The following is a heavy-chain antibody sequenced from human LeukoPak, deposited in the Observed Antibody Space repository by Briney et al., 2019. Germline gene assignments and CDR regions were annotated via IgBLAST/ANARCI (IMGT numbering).Heavy chain of an antibody. CDR2: INPSGGST. V-gene: IGHV1-46*01. CDR1: GYTFTSYY. Sequence: ASVTVSCKASGYTFTSYYMHWVRQAPGQGLEWMGIINPSGGSTSYAQKFQGRVTMARGTSTSTVYMELSSLRSEDTAVYYCARVNRGLGGYFDYWGQGTLVTVSS. CDR3: ARVNRGLGGYFDY. D-gene: IGHD5-12*01. J-gene: IGHJ4*02.